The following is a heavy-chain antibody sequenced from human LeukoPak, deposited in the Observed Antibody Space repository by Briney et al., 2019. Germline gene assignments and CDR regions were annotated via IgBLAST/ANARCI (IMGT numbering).Heavy chain of an antibody. D-gene: IGHD6-13*01. CDR3: ARDIAAAGDFDY. CDR2: IYHSGST. J-gene: IGHJ4*02. CDR1: GGSISSSNW. Sequence: SGTLSLTCAVSGGSISSSNWWSWVRQPPGKGLKWIGSIYHSGSTYYNPSLKSRVTISVDTSKNQFSLKLSSVTAADTAVYYCARDIAAAGDFDYWGQGTLVTVSS. V-gene: IGHV4-4*02.